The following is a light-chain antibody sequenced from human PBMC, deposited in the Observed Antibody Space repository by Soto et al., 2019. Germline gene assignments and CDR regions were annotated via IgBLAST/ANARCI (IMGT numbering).Light chain of an antibody. V-gene: IGLV2-14*03. CDR1: SSDVGGYNF. CDR3: SSYTTSSTYV. J-gene: IGLJ1*01. Sequence: QSVLTQPRSVSGSPGQSVTISCTGTSSDVGGYNFVSWYQQHPGKAPKLIIYGVTNRPSGVSNRFSASKSGNTASLAISGLQAEDEADYYCSSYTTSSTYVFGTGTKLTVL. CDR2: GVT.